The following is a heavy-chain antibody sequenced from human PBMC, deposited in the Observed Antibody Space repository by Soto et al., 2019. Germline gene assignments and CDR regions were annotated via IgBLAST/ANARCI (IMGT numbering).Heavy chain of an antibody. Sequence: PSETLSLTCTVSGGSISGSSYYWGWIRQPPGKGLEWIGTIYYSGSTYYNPSLKSRVTISVDTSTNQFSLKLSSVTAADTAVYYCASYSYGYSYLFDYWGQGTLVTVSS. CDR3: ASYSYGYSYLFDY. V-gene: IGHV4-39*01. J-gene: IGHJ4*02. CDR1: GGSISGSSYY. CDR2: IYYSGST. D-gene: IGHD5-18*01.